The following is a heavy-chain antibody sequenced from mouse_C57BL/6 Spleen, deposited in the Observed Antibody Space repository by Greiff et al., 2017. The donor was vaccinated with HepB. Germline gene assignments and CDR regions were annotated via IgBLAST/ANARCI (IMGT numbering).Heavy chain of an antibody. D-gene: IGHD1-1*01. V-gene: IGHV1-77*01. Sequence: VQLQQSGAELVKPGASVKISCKASGYTFTDYYINWVKQRPGQGLEWIGKIGPGSGSTYYNEKFKGKATLTADKSSSTAYMQLSSLTSEDSAVYVCARAPYYGSSYWYFDVWGTGTTVTVSS. CDR1: GYTFTDYY. CDR3: ARAPYYGSSYWYFDV. CDR2: IGPGSGST. J-gene: IGHJ1*03.